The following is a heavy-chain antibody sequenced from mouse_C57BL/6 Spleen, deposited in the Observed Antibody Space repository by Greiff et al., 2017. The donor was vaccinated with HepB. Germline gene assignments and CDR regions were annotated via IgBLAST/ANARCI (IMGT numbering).Heavy chain of an antibody. CDR3: AREGDYGSSLYFDY. Sequence: DVKLQESGPGLVKPSQSLSLTCSVTGYSITSGYYWNWIRQFPGNKLEWMGYISYDGSNNYNPSLKNRISITRDTSKNQFFLKLNSVTTEDTATYYCAREGDYGSSLYFDYWGQGTTLTVSS. V-gene: IGHV3-6*01. J-gene: IGHJ2*01. CDR1: GYSITSGYY. D-gene: IGHD1-1*01. CDR2: ISYDGSN.